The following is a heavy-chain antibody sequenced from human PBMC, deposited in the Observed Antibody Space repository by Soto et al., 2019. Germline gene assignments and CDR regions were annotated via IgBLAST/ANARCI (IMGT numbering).Heavy chain of an antibody. J-gene: IGHJ4*02. D-gene: IGHD1-26*01. CDR3: ERGSLGKDY. CDR2: IFPTLNT. Sequence: PSETLSLTCTFSIASLINCYWSWIRQPAGKGLEWIGRIFPTLNTDYNPSLRSRVTMSVDTSKNQFSLKLNSVTAADTAVYYCERGSLGKDYWGKGTLVT. CDR1: IASLINCY. V-gene: IGHV4-4*07.